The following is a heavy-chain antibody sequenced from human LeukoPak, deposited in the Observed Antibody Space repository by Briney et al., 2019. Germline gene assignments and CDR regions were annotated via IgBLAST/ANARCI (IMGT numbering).Heavy chain of an antibody. Sequence: GESLMISCQCSGSSFTSYWISWGRQLPGKGLEWMGSIDPSDSYTNYSPSFQGHVTISVDKSISTAYLQWSSLKASDTAMYYCARRLQRHFDYWGQGTLVTVSS. J-gene: IGHJ4*02. CDR1: GSSFTSYW. D-gene: IGHD2-15*01. V-gene: IGHV5-10-1*01. CDR2: IDPSDSYT. CDR3: ARRLQRHFDY.